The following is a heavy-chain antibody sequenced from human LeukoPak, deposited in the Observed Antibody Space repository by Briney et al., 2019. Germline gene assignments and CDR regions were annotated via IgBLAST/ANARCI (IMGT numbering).Heavy chain of an antibody. V-gene: IGHV3-23*01. D-gene: IGHD2-15*01. J-gene: IGHJ5*02. CDR1: GFTFSSYA. CDR3: ARSITLGYCSGGSCYRRNNWFDP. Sequence: QSGGSLRLSCAASGFTFSSYAMSWVRQAPGKGLEWVSAISGSGGSTYYADSVKGRFTISRDNSKNTLYLQMNSLRAEDTAVYYCARSITLGYCSGGSCYRRNNWFDPWGQGTLVTVSS. CDR2: ISGSGGST.